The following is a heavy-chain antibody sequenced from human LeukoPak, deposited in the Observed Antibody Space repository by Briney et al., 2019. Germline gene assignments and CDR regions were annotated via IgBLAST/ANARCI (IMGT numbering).Heavy chain of an antibody. CDR3: ARRRYSSDLTGFDP. Sequence: GGSLRLSCAASGFTFDDYGMSWVRQAPGKGLEWVSGINWNGGSTGYADSVKGRFTISRDNAKNSLYLQMKSLRAEDTAVYYCARRRYSSDLTGFDPWGQGTLVTVSS. J-gene: IGHJ5*02. CDR2: INWNGGST. CDR1: GFTFDDYG. D-gene: IGHD6-19*01. V-gene: IGHV3-20*04.